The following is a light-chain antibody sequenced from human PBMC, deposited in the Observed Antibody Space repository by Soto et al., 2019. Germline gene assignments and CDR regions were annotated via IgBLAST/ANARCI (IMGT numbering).Light chain of an antibody. CDR1: SEHSSYA. J-gene: IGLJ3*02. CDR2: VDSDGSH. CDR3: QTWGTGTWV. Sequence: QAVVTQSPSASASLGASVRLTCTLSSEHSSYAIAWHQQQPEKGPRYLMKVDSDGSHIKGDGIPDRFSGSSSGAERYLTISSLQSEDEADYYCQTWGTGTWVFGGGTQLTVL. V-gene: IGLV4-69*01.